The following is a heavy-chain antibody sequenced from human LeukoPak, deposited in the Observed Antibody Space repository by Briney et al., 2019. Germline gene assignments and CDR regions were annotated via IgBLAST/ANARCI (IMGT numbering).Heavy chain of an antibody. Sequence: GGSLRLSCAVSGFTFSTSWMSWVRQAPGKGLEWVANIKEDGSEKNYVDSVKGRFTISRDNAKSSVYLQMNSLRAEDTGVYYCARDKYCSDGNCDGGSKFDYWGQGTLVTVSS. V-gene: IGHV3-7*01. D-gene: IGHD2-15*01. J-gene: IGHJ4*02. CDR1: GFTFSTSW. CDR2: IKEDGSEK. CDR3: ARDKYCSDGNCDGGSKFDY.